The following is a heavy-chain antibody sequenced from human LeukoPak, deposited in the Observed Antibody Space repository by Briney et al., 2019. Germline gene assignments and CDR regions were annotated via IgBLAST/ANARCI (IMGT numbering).Heavy chain of an antibody. CDR2: IYYSGST. D-gene: IGHD3-22*01. J-gene: IGHJ4*02. CDR3: ARGVEYYYDSSGYYPYYFDY. CDR1: GGSISSYY. V-gene: IGHV4-59*01. Sequence: PSETLSLTCTVSGGSISSYYWSWIRQPPGTGLEWIGYIYYSGSTNYNPSLKSRVTISVDTSKNQFSLKLSSVTAADTAVYYCARGVEYYYDSSGYYPYYFDYWGQGTLVTVSS.